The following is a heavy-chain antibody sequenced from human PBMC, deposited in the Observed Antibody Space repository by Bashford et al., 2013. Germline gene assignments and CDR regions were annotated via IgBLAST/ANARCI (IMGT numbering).Heavy chain of an antibody. Sequence: SVKVSCKASGYTFTSYDINWVRQATGQGLEWMGGIIPIFGTANYAQKFQGRVTITADESTSTAYMELSSLRSEDTAVYYCARVRDGYNYAFDYWGQGTLVTVSS. D-gene: IGHD5-24*01. V-gene: IGHV1-69*13. CDR3: ARVRDGYNYAFDY. CDR1: GYTFTSYD. J-gene: IGHJ4*02. CDR2: IIPIFGTA.